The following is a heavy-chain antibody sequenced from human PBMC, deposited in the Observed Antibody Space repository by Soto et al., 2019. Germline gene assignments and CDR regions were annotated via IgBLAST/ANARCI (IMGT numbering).Heavy chain of an antibody. Sequence: PGGSLRLSCGASGVTFSSYAMGWVRQAPGKGLEWVSAISGSGGRTYYADSVKGRFTISRDNSKNTLYLQMNSLRAEDTAVYYCAKDMACDYWGQGTLVTVSS. V-gene: IGHV3-23*01. D-gene: IGHD3-10*01. J-gene: IGHJ4*02. CDR3: AKDMACDY. CDR2: ISGSGGRT. CDR1: GVTFSSYA.